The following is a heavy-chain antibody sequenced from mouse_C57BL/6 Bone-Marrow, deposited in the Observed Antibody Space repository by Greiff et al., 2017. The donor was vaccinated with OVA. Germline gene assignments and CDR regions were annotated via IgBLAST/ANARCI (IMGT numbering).Heavy chain of an antibody. Sequence: VQLQQSGPELVKPGASVKISCKASGYSFTGYYMNWVKQSPEKSLEWIGEINPSTGGTTYNQKFKAKATLTVDKSSSTAYMQLKSLTSEDSAVYYCARVANWDPHYYAMDYWGQGTSVTVSS. V-gene: IGHV1-42*01. J-gene: IGHJ4*01. D-gene: IGHD4-1*01. CDR1: GYSFTGYY. CDR3: ARVANWDPHYYAMDY. CDR2: INPSTGGT.